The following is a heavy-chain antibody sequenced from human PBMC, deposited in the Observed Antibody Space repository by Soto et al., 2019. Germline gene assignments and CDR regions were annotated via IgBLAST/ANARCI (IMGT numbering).Heavy chain of an antibody. Sequence: QITLKESGPTLVKPTQTLTLTCAFSGFSLRTSGVGVGWIRQPPGKALEWLALIYWDGYKHYSPSLKSRLTSTEDTSKNQVVLTMTNMDPVDTAQYYYANKGGGDRILDYWGQGTLVTVSS. D-gene: IGHD3-16*01. CDR1: GFSLRTSGVG. V-gene: IGHV2-5*02. CDR3: ANKGGGDRILDY. CDR2: IYWDGYK. J-gene: IGHJ4*02.